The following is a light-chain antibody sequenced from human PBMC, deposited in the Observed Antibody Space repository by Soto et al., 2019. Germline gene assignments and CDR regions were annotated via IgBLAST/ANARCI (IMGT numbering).Light chain of an antibody. CDR3: AAWDDSLDVPI. CDR2: NIN. V-gene: IGLV1-44*01. CDR1: SSNIGSNT. J-gene: IGLJ2*01. Sequence: QSVLTQPPSASGTPGQRVTVSCSGSSSNIGSNTVNWYQHLPGTAPKLLIYNINQRPSGVPDRFSGSKSGTSASLAISGLQSEDEADYFCAAWDDSLDVPIFGGGTKLTVL.